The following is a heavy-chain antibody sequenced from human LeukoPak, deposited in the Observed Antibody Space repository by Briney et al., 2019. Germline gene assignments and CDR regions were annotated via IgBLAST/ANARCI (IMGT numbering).Heavy chain of an antibody. D-gene: IGHD3-22*01. CDR2: ISDDGDNE. J-gene: IGHJ4*02. CDR1: GFTFTSYP. Sequence: TGGSLRLSCAASGFTFTSYPIHWVRQAPGKGLDWVAVISDDGDNEYYSDSVKGRFAISRDNAKNSLYLQMNSLRAEDTAVYNCARDLYDQLLLGYYDSSGYGVFGYWGQGTLVTVSS. CDR3: ARDLYDQLLLGYYDSSGYGVFGY. V-gene: IGHV3-30*09.